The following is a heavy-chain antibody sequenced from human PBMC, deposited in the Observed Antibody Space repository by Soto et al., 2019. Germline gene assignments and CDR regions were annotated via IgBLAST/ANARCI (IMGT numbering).Heavy chain of an antibody. Sequence: SETLSLTCAASGGSISSGGYSWSWIRKPPGKGLEWIGYIYHSGSTYYNPSLKSRVTISVDRSKNQFSLKLSSVTAADTAVYYCARGRFGELLSSYYGMDVWGQGTTVTVSS. J-gene: IGHJ6*02. D-gene: IGHD3-10*01. V-gene: IGHV4-30-2*01. CDR2: IYHSGST. CDR1: GGSISSGGYS. CDR3: ARGRFGELLSSYYGMDV.